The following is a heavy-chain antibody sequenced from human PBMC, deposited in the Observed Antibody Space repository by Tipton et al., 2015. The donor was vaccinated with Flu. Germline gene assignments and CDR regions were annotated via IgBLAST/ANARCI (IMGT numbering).Heavy chain of an antibody. CDR3: ARDLEWFCINGHCSRGLGP. J-gene: IGHJ5*02. Sequence: VQLVQSGGGVVQPGRSLRLSCAASGFTFSQYAVHWVRQAPGKGLEWVAVISYDGKKIYSADSVKGRFTISRDNSKNTLFLQMNSLRPEDTAVYYCARDLEWFCINGHCSRGLGPWGRGTLVTVSS. CDR2: ISYDGKKI. CDR1: GFTFSQYA. V-gene: IGHV3-30*04. D-gene: IGHD3-3*01.